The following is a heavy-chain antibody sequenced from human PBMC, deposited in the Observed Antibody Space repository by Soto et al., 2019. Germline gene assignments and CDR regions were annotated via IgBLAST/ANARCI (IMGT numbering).Heavy chain of an antibody. J-gene: IGHJ6*02. V-gene: IGHV4-61*01. CDR1: GGSVSSGSYY. D-gene: IGHD6-19*01. CDR3: AREIAVALGGYYYYYGMDV. Sequence: SETLSLTCTVSGGSVSSGSYYWSWIRQPPGKGLEWIGYIYYSGSTNYNPSLKSRVTISVDTSKNQFSLKLSSVTAADTAVYYCAREIAVALGGYYYYYGMDVWGQGTKVTVSS. CDR2: IYYSGST.